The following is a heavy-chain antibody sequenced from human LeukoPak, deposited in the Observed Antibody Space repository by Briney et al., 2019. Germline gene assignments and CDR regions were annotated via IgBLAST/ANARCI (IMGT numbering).Heavy chain of an antibody. D-gene: IGHD1-26*01. CDR2: IYPGDSDT. CDR1: GYSFTSYW. CDR3: ARPNGGSYSALDN. J-gene: IGHJ4*02. V-gene: IGHV5-51*01. Sequence: GESLKISCKGSGYSFTSYWIAWVRQMPGKGLEYMGIIYPGDSDTKYSPSFQGQVAISADKSINTAYLQWSSLKASDTAMYYCARPNGGSYSALDNWGQGTLVTVSS.